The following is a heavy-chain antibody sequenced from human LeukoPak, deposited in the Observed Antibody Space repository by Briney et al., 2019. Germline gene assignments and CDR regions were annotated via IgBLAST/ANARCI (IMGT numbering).Heavy chain of an antibody. V-gene: IGHV4-30-2*01. J-gene: IGHJ4*02. D-gene: IGHD4-11*01. Sequence: SSETLSLTCTVSGGSISSGGYSWSWIRQPPGKGLEWIGYIYHSGSTYYNPSLKSRVTISVDRSRNQFSLKLSSVTAADTAVYYCAGSYSDYSYYFDYWGQGTLVTVSS. CDR2: IYHSGST. CDR1: GGSISSGGYS. CDR3: AGSYSDYSYYFDY.